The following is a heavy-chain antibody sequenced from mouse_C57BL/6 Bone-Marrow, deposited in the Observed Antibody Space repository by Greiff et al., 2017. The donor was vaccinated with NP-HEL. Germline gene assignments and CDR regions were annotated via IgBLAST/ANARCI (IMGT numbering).Heavy chain of an antibody. CDR2: ISSGGDYI. CDR3: TRWGYSNYPWAMDY. J-gene: IGHJ4*01. V-gene: IGHV5-9-1*02. D-gene: IGHD2-5*01. CDR1: GFTFSSYA. Sequence: EVKLVESGEGLVKPGGSLKLSCAASGFTFSSYAMSWVRQTPEKRLEWVAYISSGGDYIYYADTVKGRFTISRDNARNTLYLQMSSLKSEDTAMYYCTRWGYSNYPWAMDYWGQGTSVTVSS.